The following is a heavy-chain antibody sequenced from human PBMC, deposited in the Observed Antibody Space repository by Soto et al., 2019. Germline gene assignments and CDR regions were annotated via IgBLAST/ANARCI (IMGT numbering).Heavy chain of an antibody. CDR1: GGSISSSSYY. CDR2: IYYSGST. V-gene: IGHV4-39*07. CDR3: ARRFDY. Sequence: SETLSLTCTVSGGSISSSSYYWGWIRQPPGKGLEWIGSIYYSGSTYHNPSLKSRVIISMDTSKNQFSLKLSSVTAADTAVYYCARRFDYWGQGTLVTVSS. J-gene: IGHJ4*02.